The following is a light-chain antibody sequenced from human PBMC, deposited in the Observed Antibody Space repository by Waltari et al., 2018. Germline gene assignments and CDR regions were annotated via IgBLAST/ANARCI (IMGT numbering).Light chain of an antibody. V-gene: IGKV1-5*03. CDR2: KAS. Sequence: DIQMTQSPSTLSASVGDRVTIPCRASQSISSWLAWYQQKPGKAPKLLLYKASSLESGVPSRFSGSGSGTEFTLTISSLQPDDFATYYCQQYNSYSWTFGQGTKVEIK. CDR3: QQYNSYSWT. J-gene: IGKJ1*01. CDR1: QSISSW.